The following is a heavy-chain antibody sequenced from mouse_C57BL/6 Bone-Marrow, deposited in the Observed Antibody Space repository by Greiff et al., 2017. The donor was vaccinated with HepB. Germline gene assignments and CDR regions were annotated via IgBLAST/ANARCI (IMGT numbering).Heavy chain of an antibody. CDR2: IDPANGNT. CDR1: GFNIKNTY. CDR3: GRERNKWYYFDY. Sequence: VQLQQSVAELVRPGASVKLSCTASGFNIKNTYMHWVKQRPEQGLEWIGRIDPANGNTKYAPKFQGKATITAATSSNTAYLQLSSLTSEDAAIFYCGRERNKWYYFDYWGQGTTRTVSS. J-gene: IGHJ2*01. D-gene: IGHD1-3*01. V-gene: IGHV14-3*01.